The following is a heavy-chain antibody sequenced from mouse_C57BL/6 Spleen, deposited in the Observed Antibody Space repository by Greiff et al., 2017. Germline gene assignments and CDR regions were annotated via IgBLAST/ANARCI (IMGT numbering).Heavy chain of an antibody. V-gene: IGHV3-6*01. Sequence: EVKLVESGPGLVKPSQSLSLTCSVTGYSITSGYYWNWIRQFPGNKLEWMGYISYDGSNNYNPSLKNRISITRDTSKNQFFLKLNSVTTEDTATYYCARDKGNDGAMDYWGQGTSVTVSS. CDR3: ARDKGNDGAMDY. D-gene: IGHD2-12*01. CDR1: GYSITSGYY. CDR2: ISYDGSN. J-gene: IGHJ4*01.